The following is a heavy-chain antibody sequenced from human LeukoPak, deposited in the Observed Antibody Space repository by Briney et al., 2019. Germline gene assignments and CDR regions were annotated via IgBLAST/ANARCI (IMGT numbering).Heavy chain of an antibody. D-gene: IGHD4/OR15-4a*01. CDR3: ASGPTMATDFYY. J-gene: IGHJ4*02. V-gene: IGHV3-53*01. CDR2: VYAGGST. Sequence: PGGSLRLSCTASGFTFGDYAMSWVRQAPGKGLEWVSVVYAGGSTYYADSVKGRFTISRDNSENTLYLQMNSVRAEDTAVYYCASGPTMATDFYYWGQGTLVTVSS. CDR1: GFTFGDYA.